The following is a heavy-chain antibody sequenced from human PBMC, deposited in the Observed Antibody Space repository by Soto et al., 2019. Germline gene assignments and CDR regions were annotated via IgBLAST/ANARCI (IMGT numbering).Heavy chain of an antibody. J-gene: IGHJ5*02. CDR1: GGSISSGDYY. V-gene: IGHV4-30-4*01. CDR3: ARVREPLTGGPWFDP. D-gene: IGHD1-26*01. CDR2: IYYSGST. Sequence: SETLSLTCTVSGGSISSGDYYWSWIRQPPGKGLEWIGYIYYSGSTYSNPSLKSRVTISLDTSKNQFSLKLSSVTAADTAVYYCARVREPLTGGPWFDPWGQGTLVTVSS.